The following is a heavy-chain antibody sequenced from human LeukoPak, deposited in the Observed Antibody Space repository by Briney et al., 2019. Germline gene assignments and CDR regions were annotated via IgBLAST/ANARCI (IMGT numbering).Heavy chain of an antibody. CDR3: AKSTVTTPYTYLFDY. J-gene: IGHJ4*02. CDR2: ISGSGGST. CDR1: GFTFSSYA. D-gene: IGHD4-11*01. V-gene: IGHV3-23*01. Sequence: GGSLRLTCAASGFTFSSYAMSWVRQAPGKGLEWVSAISGSGGSTYHADSVKGRFTISRDNSKNTLYLQMNSLRAEDTAVYYCAKSTVTTPYTYLFDYWGQGTLVTVSS.